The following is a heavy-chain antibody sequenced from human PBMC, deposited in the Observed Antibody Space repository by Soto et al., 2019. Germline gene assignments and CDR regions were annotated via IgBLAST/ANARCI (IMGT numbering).Heavy chain of an antibody. V-gene: IGHV4-34*01. CDR1: GGSFSGYY. Sequence: PSETLSLTCAVYGGSFSGYYWSWIRQPPGKGLEWIGEINHSGSTNYNPSLKSRVTISVDTSKNQFSLKLSSVTAADTAVYYCAGESRSSGQGLGYWGQGTLVTVSS. CDR3: AGESRSSGQGLGY. D-gene: IGHD3-22*01. CDR2: INHSGST. J-gene: IGHJ4*02.